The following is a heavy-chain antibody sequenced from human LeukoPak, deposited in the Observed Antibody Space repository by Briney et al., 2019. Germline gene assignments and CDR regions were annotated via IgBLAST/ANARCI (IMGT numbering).Heavy chain of an antibody. Sequence: GASVKVSCKAYGYTFTGYYMHWVRQAPGQGLEWMGWINPNNGGTKYAQRFQGRVTMTRDTSISTAYMELRWLRSDDTAVYYCERDGPSNWLHPWGQGTLVTVSS. V-gene: IGHV1-2*02. CDR2: INPNNGGT. CDR3: ERDGPSNWLHP. CDR1: GYTFTGYY. J-gene: IGHJ5*02.